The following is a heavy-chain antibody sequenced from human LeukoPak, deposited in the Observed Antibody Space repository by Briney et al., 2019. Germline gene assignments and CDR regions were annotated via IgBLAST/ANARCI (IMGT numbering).Heavy chain of an antibody. Sequence: ASVKVSCKTSGYTFTNFGIIWVRQAPGQGPEWMGWISGHNGNTKYAKNLQDRFNITIDKSTNTAYIELMNLTSDDTAVYYCSRVGVNIGRIIVNPLDSWGQGTLVTVCS. J-gene: IGHJ4*02. V-gene: IGHV1-18*01. D-gene: IGHD3-16*02. CDR2: ISGHNGNT. CDR1: GYTFTNFG. CDR3: SRVGVNIGRIIVNPLDS.